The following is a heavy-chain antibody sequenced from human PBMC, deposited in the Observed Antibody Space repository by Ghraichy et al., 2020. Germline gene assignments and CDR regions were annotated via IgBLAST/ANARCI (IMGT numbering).Heavy chain of an antibody. Sequence: GGSLRLSCAASGFTFSSHNMHWVRQAPGKGLEWVAVIWYDGSTEYYADSVKGRFTISRDNSKNTLYLQMNSLRAEDTAVYYCARDPGDLLGYGMDVWGQGTTVTVTS. J-gene: IGHJ6*02. D-gene: IGHD7-27*01. CDR1: GFTFSSHN. V-gene: IGHV3-33*01. CDR2: IWYDGSTE. CDR3: ARDPGDLLGYGMDV.